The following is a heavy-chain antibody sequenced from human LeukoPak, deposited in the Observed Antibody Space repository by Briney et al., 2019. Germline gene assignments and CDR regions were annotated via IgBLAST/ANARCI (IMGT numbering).Heavy chain of an antibody. CDR3: VKDRVGSYGSGTLDY. CDR2: INTDGNTT. Sequence: PGGSLRLSCTASGFTFSGYWMHWVRQAPGKGLVWLSRINTDGNTTNYADSVKGRFTISRDNSKNTLYLQMSSLRAEDTAVYYCVKDRVGSYGSGTLDYWGQGTLVTVSS. CDR1: GFTFSGYW. J-gene: IGHJ4*02. V-gene: IGHV3-74*01. D-gene: IGHD3-10*01.